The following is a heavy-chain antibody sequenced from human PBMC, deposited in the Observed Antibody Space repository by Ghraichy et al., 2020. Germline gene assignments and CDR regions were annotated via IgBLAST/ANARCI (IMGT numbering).Heavy chain of an antibody. Sequence: SETLSLTCTVSGYSITSYYCSWIRQPPGKGLEWIGYIFHSEYNKYNPSLKSRVTISADTSKNQFSLKLSFVTAADTAVYYCARVEYWSGFYDYWGQGTQVTVSS. CDR1: GYSITSYY. CDR3: ARVEYWSGFYDY. D-gene: IGHD2-15*01. J-gene: IGHJ4*02. CDR2: IFHSEYN. V-gene: IGHV4-59*01.